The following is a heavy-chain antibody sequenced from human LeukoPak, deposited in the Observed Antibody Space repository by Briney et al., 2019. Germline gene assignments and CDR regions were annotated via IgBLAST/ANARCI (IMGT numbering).Heavy chain of an antibody. CDR3: TRAEAQRGIMTTVTTDYYGMDV. Sequence: SETLSLTCTVSGGSISSYYWSWIRQPAGKGLEWIGRIYTSGSTNYNPSLKSRVTMSVDTSKNQFSLKLSSVTAEDTAVYYCTRAEAQRGIMTTVTTDYYGMDVWGQGTTVTVSS. V-gene: IGHV4-4*07. J-gene: IGHJ6*02. CDR2: IYTSGST. D-gene: IGHD4-17*01. CDR1: GGSISSYY.